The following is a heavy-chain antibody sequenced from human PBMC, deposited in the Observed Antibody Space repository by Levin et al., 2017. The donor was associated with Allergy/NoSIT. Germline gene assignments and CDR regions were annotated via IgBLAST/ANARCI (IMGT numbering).Heavy chain of an antibody. CDR1: GGSISSGGYS. V-gene: IGHV4-30-2*01. J-gene: IGHJ6*02. CDR3: ARIRGGDYYYYGMDI. Sequence: LRLSCAVSGGSISSGGYSWSWIRQPPGKDLEWIGYIYHSGSTYYNPSLKSRVIISIDRSKNQFSLKLSSVTAADTAVYYCARIRGGDYYYYGMDIWGQGTTVTVSS. CDR2: IYHSGST. D-gene: IGHD3-10*01.